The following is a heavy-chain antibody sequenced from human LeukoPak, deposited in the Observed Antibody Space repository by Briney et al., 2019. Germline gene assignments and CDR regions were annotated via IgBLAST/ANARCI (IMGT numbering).Heavy chain of an antibody. Sequence: PGRSLRLSCAASGFTFDDYAMHWVRQAPGKGLEWVSGISWNSGSIGYADSVKGRFTISRDNAKNSLYLQMNSLRAEDTAVYYCATTPTAMGKFLFDSWGQGTLVTVSS. CDR3: ATTPTAMGKFLFDS. J-gene: IGHJ4*02. CDR1: GFTFDDYA. V-gene: IGHV3-9*01. D-gene: IGHD5-18*01. CDR2: ISWNSGSI.